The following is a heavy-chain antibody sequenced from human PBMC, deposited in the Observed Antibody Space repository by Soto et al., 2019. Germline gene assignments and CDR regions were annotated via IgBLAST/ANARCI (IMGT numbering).Heavy chain of an antibody. CDR1: GGTFSSYA. Sequence: SVKVSCKASGGTFSSYAISWVRQAPGQGLEWMGGIIPIFGTANYAQKFQGRVTITADKSTSTAYVELSSLRSEDTAVYYCARDRWSGYYSEWFDPWGQGTLVTVSS. CDR2: IIPIFGTA. CDR3: ARDRWSGYYSEWFDP. V-gene: IGHV1-69*06. J-gene: IGHJ5*02. D-gene: IGHD3-3*01.